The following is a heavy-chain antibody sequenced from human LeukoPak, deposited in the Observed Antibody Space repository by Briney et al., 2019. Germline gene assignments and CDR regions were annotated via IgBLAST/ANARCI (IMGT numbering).Heavy chain of an antibody. CDR1: GFTFSSYG. CDR2: ISYDGSNK. J-gene: IGHJ4*02. Sequence: PGGSLRLSCAASGFTFSSYGMHWVRQAPGKGLEWVAVISYDGSNKYYADSVKGRFTISRDNSKNTLYLQMNSLRAEDTAVYYCARGQYYYDSSGYIWGQGTLVTVSS. CDR3: ARGQYYYDSSGYI. V-gene: IGHV3-30*03. D-gene: IGHD3-22*01.